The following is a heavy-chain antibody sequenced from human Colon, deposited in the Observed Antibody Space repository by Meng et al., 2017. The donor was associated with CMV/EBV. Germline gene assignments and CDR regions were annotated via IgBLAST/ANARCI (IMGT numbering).Heavy chain of an antibody. V-gene: IGHV1-69*02. CDR3: ARLFTNYPENDY. CDR1: GGTFSSYT. Sequence: SVKVSCKASGGTFSSYTISWVRQAPGQGLEWMGRIIPILGIANYAQKFQGRVTITADKSTSTAYMELSSLRSEDTAVYYCARLFTNYPENDYWGQGTLVTVSS. CDR2: IIPILGIA. D-gene: IGHD2-8*01. J-gene: IGHJ4*02.